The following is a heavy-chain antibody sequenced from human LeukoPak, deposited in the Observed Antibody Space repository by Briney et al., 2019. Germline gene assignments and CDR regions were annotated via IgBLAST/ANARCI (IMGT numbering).Heavy chain of an antibody. Sequence: GGSLRLSCAASGFTFSGSAMHWVRQASGKGLEWVGRIRSKANSYATAYAASVKGRFTISRDDSKNTAYLQMNSLRAEDTAVYYCAKDLSQMATIIGGQGTLVTVSS. CDR1: GFTFSGSA. CDR2: IRSKANSYAT. CDR3: AKDLSQMATII. J-gene: IGHJ4*02. V-gene: IGHV3-73*01. D-gene: IGHD5-24*01.